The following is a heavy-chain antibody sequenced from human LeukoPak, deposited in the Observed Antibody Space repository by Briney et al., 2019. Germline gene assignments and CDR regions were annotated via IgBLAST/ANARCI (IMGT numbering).Heavy chain of an antibody. CDR1: GFTFSSYW. J-gene: IGHJ4*02. D-gene: IGHD1-1*01. Sequence: GGSLRLSCAASGFTFSSYWMNWVRHAPGKGLVWVSRSNTDGSSTFYADSVKGRFTISRDNAKNTLYLQMNSLRAEDTAVYYCARGTASTGLDNWGQGTLVTVSS. CDR3: ARGTASTGLDN. CDR2: SNTDGSST. V-gene: IGHV3-74*01.